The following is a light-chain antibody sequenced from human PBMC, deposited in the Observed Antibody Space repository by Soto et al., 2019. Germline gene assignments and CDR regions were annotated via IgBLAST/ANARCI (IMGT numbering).Light chain of an antibody. J-gene: IGLJ2*01. CDR1: SSDVGAYNS. CDR2: DVT. Sequence: QSVLTQPASVSGSPGQSITISCTGTSSDVGAYNSVSWYQQHPGKAPKLMIYDVTNRPSGVSNRFSGSKSGNTASLTISGLQAEDEADYYCNSYTSSSTVVFGGGTKVTVL. CDR3: NSYTSSSTVV. V-gene: IGLV2-14*01.